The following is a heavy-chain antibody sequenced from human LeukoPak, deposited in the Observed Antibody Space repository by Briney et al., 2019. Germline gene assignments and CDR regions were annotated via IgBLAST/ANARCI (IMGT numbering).Heavy chain of an antibody. CDR3: ATNRAGTYDRPFDI. D-gene: IGHD1-26*01. J-gene: IGHJ3*02. V-gene: IGHV4-59*08. CDR2: IYYSGST. Sequence: PSETLSLTCTVSGGSISSYYWSWIRQPPGKGLEWTGYIYYSGSTNYNPSLKSRVTISVDTSKNQFSLKLSSVTAADTAVYYCATNRAGTYDRPFDIWGQGTMVTVSS. CDR1: GGSISSYY.